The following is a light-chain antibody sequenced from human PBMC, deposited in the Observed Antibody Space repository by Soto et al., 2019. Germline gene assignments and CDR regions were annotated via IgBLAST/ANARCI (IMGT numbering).Light chain of an antibody. CDR3: QLCCGSPLFS. J-gene: IGKJ3*01. Sequence: EIVLTQSPATLSLSPGERATLSCTASQSVTSSCLAWYQRKPGQATRLLIHTTSTRATDIPDRFIVSGSVTDFTLTISRLQPENCAGYYCQLCCGSPLFSFGPGTRVDI. CDR2: TTS. CDR1: QSVTSSC. V-gene: IGKV3-20*01.